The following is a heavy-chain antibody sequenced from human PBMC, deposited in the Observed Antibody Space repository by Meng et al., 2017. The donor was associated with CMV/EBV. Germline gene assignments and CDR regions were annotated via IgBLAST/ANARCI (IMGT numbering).Heavy chain of an antibody. D-gene: IGHD6-13*01. J-gene: IGHJ3*02. CDR2: IYSGGST. CDR3: ARERIAAAGTDAFDI. CDR1: GFTVSSHY. Sequence: GESLKISCAASGFTVSSHYMSWVRQAPGKGLEWVSVIYSGGSTYYADSVKGRFTISRDNSKNTLYLQMNSLRAEDTAVYYCARERIAAAGTDAFDIWGQGTMVTVSS. V-gene: IGHV3-66*02.